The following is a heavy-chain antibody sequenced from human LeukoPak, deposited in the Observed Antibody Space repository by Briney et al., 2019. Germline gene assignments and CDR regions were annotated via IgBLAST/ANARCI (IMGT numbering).Heavy chain of an antibody. Sequence: PSETLSLTCTVSGGSISSYYWSWIRQPPGKGLEWIGYIYYSGSTNYNPSLKSRVTISVDTSKNQFSLKLSSVTAADTAVYYCAREGYSYGFDYWGQGTLVTASS. D-gene: IGHD5-18*01. CDR1: GGSISSYY. CDR2: IYYSGST. CDR3: AREGYSYGFDY. J-gene: IGHJ4*02. V-gene: IGHV4-59*01.